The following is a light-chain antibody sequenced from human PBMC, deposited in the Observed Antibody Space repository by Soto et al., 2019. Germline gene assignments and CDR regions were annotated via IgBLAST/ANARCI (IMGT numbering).Light chain of an antibody. CDR2: DAS. CDR3: QQFNSYPQVT. CDR1: QGISSA. V-gene: IGKV1-13*02. Sequence: AIQLTQSPSSLSASVGDRVTITCRASQGISSALAWYQQKPGKAPKLLIYDASSLESGVPSRFSGSGSGTDFTLTISSLQAEDFATYYCQQFNSYPQVTFGGGTKVEIK. J-gene: IGKJ4*01.